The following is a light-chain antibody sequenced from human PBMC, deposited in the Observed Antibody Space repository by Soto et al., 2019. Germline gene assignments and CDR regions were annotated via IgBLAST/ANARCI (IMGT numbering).Light chain of an antibody. Sequence: VRMTQSPATLSVSQGERVVLSCRASQSLGTSLAWYHHKPGQAPRLLLYEASIRATGIPARFSGDGSGTEFTLTISSLQSEDFGIYYCQKYNQWPWTFGPRTKVDIK. V-gene: IGKV3-15*01. J-gene: IGKJ1*01. CDR3: QKYNQWPWT. CDR1: QSLGTS. CDR2: EAS.